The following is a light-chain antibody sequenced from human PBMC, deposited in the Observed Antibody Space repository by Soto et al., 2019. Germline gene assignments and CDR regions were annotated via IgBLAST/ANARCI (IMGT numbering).Light chain of an antibody. CDR2: GAS. J-gene: IGKJ3*01. V-gene: IGKV3-20*01. CDR1: LSVNNNY. Sequence: EIVLTQSPGTLSLSPGERATLSCRASLSVNNNYLVWYQQKPGHPPRLLIYGASSRATGIPDRFSGSGSGTYFTLTISSLEPEYFAVYYCLLYGISQFTFSPGTKVDSK. CDR3: LLYGISQFT.